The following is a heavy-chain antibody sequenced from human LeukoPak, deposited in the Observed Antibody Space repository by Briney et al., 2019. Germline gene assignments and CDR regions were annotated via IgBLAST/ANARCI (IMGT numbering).Heavy chain of an antibody. CDR1: GFTFEDYG. J-gene: IGHJ5*02. V-gene: IGHV3-43*02. D-gene: IGHD6-13*01. CDR2: ITGNGVST. CDR3: AKCVYSNIYYWFDP. Sequence: GGSLRLSCAASGFTFEDYGMHWVRQAPGKGLEWVSLITGNGVSTYYADSVKGRFTTSRDNSKNSLYLQMDSLRTEDTALYYCAKCVYSNIYYWFDPWGQGTLVSVSS.